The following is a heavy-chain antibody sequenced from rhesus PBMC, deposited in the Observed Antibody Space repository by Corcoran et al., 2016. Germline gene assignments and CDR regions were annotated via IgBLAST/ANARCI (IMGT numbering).Heavy chain of an antibody. V-gene: IGHV3-72*01. CDR3: AREVGSNHFDY. CDR1: GFTFSSYA. Sequence: EVQLVESGGGLVQPGGSLRLSCAASGFTFSSYAMQVVHQAPGKGLEWVSAIGPGGDTYYADAVKSRFTVSGDNAKNSLYLQMDSLRAEDTAVYYCAREVGSNHFDYWGQGVLVTVSS. CDR2: IGPGGDT. J-gene: IGHJ4*01. D-gene: IGHD6-19*01.